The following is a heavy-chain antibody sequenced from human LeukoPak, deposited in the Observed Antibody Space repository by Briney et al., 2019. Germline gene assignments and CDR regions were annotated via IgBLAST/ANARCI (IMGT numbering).Heavy chain of an antibody. CDR2: ISSSSSYI. CDR1: GFTFSSYE. V-gene: IGHV3-21*01. D-gene: IGHD1-1*01. Sequence: PGGSLRLSCVASGFTFSSYEMNWVRQAPGKGLEWVSSISSSSSYIYYADSVKGRFTISRDNAKNSLYLQMNSLRAEDTAVYYCARDNWNDVNFDYWGQGTLVTVSS. J-gene: IGHJ4*02. CDR3: ARDNWNDVNFDY.